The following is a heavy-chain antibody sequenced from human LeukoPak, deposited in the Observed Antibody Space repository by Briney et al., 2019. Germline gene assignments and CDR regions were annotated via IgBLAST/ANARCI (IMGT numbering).Heavy chain of an antibody. Sequence: PGRSLRLSCAASGFTFSSYGMHWVRQAPGKGLEWVAVISYDGSNKYYADSVKGRFTISRDNSKNTLYLQMNSLRAEDTAVYYCAKDLMPDTAMVSYWGQGTLVTVS. CDR1: GFTFSSYG. CDR2: ISYDGSNK. J-gene: IGHJ4*02. CDR3: AKDLMPDTAMVSY. D-gene: IGHD5-18*01. V-gene: IGHV3-30*18.